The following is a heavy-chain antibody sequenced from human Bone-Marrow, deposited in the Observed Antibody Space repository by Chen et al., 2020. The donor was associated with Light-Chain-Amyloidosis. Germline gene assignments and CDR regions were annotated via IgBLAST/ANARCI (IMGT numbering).Heavy chain of an antibody. V-gene: IGHV3-48*02. CDR3: ARRGGGQLLRQYFDS. Sequence: EVQLVQSGGGLVQPGGSLRLSCAVSGFTLSTSTMNWVRQAPGKGLEWIAVITTSANTIYYADSVTGRFTISRDSARNSLYLEMTSLRDEDTAIYYCARRGGGQLLRQYFDSWGQGTLVTVSS. CDR2: ITTSANTI. D-gene: IGHD3-16*01. J-gene: IGHJ4*02. CDR1: GFTLSTST.